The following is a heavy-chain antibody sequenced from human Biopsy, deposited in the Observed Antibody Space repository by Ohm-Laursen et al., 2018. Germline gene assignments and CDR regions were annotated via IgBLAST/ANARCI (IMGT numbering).Heavy chain of an antibody. D-gene: IGHD3-10*01. CDR3: AGRSVGSGRDF. CDR1: DGSISNIINY. CDR2: IYHNGFT. V-gene: IGHV4-39*01. Sequence: SDTLSLTCTVTDGSISNIINYWGWIRQPLGKGLEWLGSIYHNGFTDYNPSLKSRDTISVYNSHNLFSLKLRSLTAADTAVYFRAGRSVGSGRDFWGQGTLVTVSS. J-gene: IGHJ4*02.